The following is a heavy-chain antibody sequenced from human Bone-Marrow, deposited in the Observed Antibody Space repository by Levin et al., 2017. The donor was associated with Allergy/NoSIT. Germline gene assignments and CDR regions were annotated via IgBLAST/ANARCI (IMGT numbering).Heavy chain of an antibody. CDR1: GFTFSSYE. CDR3: ARDHPTAMDY. V-gene: IGHV3-48*03. Sequence: GGSLRLSCAASGFTFSSYEMNWVRQAPGKGLEWVSYISSSGNTTHYADSVKGRFSISRDNAKNLLYLQMNSLRAEDTAIYYCARDHPTAMDYWGQGTLVTVSS. J-gene: IGHJ4*02. CDR2: ISSSGNTT.